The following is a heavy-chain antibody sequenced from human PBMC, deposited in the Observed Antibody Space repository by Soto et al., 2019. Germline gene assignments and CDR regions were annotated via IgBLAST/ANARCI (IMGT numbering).Heavy chain of an antibody. V-gene: IGHV4-39*01. J-gene: IGHJ6*02. CDR2: IYYSGST. Sequence: SDSVSVTFAFSRGSISSSSYYWGWIRQPPGKGLEWIGSIYYSGSTYYNPSLKSRVTISVDTSKNQFSLKLSSVTAADTAVYYCARLEVYSNYYYYGMDVWGQGTTVTVSS. CDR3: ARLEVYSNYYYYGMDV. CDR1: RGSISSSSYY. D-gene: IGHD4-4*01.